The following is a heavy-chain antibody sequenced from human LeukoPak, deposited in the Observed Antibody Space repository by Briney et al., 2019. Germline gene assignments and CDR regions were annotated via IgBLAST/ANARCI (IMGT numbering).Heavy chain of an antibody. V-gene: IGHV4-31*03. Sequence: SETLSLTCTVSGGSISSGGYYWSWIRQHPGKGLEWIGYIYYSGSTYYNPSLKSRVTISVDTSKNQFSLKLSSVTAADTAVYHCARSGTDYYDSSGYLPHFDYWGQGTLVTVSS. D-gene: IGHD3-22*01. J-gene: IGHJ4*02. CDR3: ARSGTDYYDSSGYLPHFDY. CDR1: GGSISSGGYY. CDR2: IYYSGST.